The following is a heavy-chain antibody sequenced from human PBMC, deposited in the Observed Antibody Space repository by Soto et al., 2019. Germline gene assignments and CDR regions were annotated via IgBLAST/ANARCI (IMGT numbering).Heavy chain of an antibody. V-gene: IGHV4-61*01. J-gene: IGHJ5*02. CDR2: IYYSGST. D-gene: IGHD3-3*01. CDR3: ARDTSDDFWSGYVGFDP. Sequence: SETLSLTCTVSGGSVSSGSYYWSWIRQPPGKGLEWIGYIYYSGSTNYNPSLKSRVTISVDTSKNQFSLKLSSVTAADTAVYYCARDTSDDFWSGYVGFDPWGQGTLVTGSS. CDR1: GGSVSSGSYY.